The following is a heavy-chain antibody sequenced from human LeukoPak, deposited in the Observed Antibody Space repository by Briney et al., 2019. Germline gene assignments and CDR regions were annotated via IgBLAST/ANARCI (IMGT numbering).Heavy chain of an antibody. Sequence: GGSLRLSCAASGFTFTTYWMSWVRQAPGKGLEWVANIKQDGSATYYVGSVKGRYTISRDNAKNSLYLQMDSLRVEDTAVYYCARDRGADRFDNWGQGTLVTVSS. J-gene: IGHJ4*02. CDR3: ARDRGADRFDN. CDR1: GFTFTTYW. D-gene: IGHD3-10*01. CDR2: IKQDGSAT. V-gene: IGHV3-7*01.